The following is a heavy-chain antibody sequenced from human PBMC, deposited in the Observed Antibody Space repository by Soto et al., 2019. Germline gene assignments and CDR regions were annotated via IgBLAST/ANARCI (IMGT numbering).Heavy chain of an antibody. J-gene: IGHJ3*02. Sequence: SVKVSCKASGFTFTSSAMQWVRQARGQRLEWIGWIVVGSGNTNYAQKFQERVTITRDMSTSTAYMELSSLRSEDTAVYYCAALYYDILTGPYDAFDIWGQGTMVTVSS. CDR1: GFTFTSSA. CDR2: IVVGSGNT. D-gene: IGHD3-9*01. CDR3: AALYYDILTGPYDAFDI. V-gene: IGHV1-58*02.